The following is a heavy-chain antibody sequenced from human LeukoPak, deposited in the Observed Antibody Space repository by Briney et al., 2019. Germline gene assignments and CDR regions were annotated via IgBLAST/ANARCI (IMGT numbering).Heavy chain of an antibody. D-gene: IGHD3-22*01. CDR2: ISWNSGSI. CDR3: AKDKGYYFDSSGPGDVFDI. Sequence: GGSLRLSCAASGFTFDDYAVHWVRQAPGKGLEWVSGISWNSGSIGYADSVKGRFTISRDNAKNSLYLQMNSLRAEDTALYYCAKDKGYYFDSSGPGDVFDIWGQGTMVTVSS. CDR1: GFTFDDYA. J-gene: IGHJ3*02. V-gene: IGHV3-9*01.